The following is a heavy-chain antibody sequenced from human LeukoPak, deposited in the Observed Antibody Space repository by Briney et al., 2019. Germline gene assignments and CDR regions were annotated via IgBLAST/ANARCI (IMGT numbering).Heavy chain of an antibody. Sequence: GGSLRLSCAATGFTLSTYAMSWVRQTPGKGLEWVAATSSSDAGTYHADSVRGRFTISRDNSKNTLYLQMNSLRAEDAAVYFCAKAPVTSCRGAYCYPFDSWGQGTLVTVSS. D-gene: IGHD2-21*01. CDR2: TSSSDAGT. CDR1: GFTLSTYA. CDR3: AKAPVTSCRGAYCYPFDS. V-gene: IGHV3-23*01. J-gene: IGHJ4*02.